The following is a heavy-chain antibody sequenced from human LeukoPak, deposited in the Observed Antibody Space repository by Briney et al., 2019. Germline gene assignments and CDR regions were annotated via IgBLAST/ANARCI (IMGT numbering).Heavy chain of an antibody. CDR2: ISSSSSYI. J-gene: IGHJ4*02. CDR3: ARDGDSDNIDF. Sequence: GGSLRLSCAASGFSFSSYSMNWDRQAPGKGLEWVSFISSSSSYIYYADSVKGRFTISRDNAKNSLFLQMNSLRAEDTAVYYCARDGDSDNIDFWGQGTLVTVSS. V-gene: IGHV3-21*01. CDR1: GFSFSSYS. D-gene: IGHD4-17*01.